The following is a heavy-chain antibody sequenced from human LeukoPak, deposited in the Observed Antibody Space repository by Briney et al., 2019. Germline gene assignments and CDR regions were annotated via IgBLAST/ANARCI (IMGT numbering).Heavy chain of an antibody. Sequence: GGSLRLSCAASGFTFSSSDMDWVRQAPGKGLVWVSRINSDGSSTSYADSVKGRITISRDNAKNTLYLQMNSLRAEDTAVYYCVGGSYYFDYWGQGTLVTVSS. CDR2: INSDGSST. V-gene: IGHV3-74*01. CDR1: GFTFSSSD. CDR3: VGGSYYFDY. D-gene: IGHD1-26*01. J-gene: IGHJ4*02.